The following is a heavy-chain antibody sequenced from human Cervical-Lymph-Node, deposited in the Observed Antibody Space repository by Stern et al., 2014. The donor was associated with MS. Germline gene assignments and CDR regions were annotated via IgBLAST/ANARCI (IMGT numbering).Heavy chain of an antibody. CDR2: IDPSDSYT. D-gene: IGHD5-18*01. V-gene: IGHV5-10-1*03. J-gene: IGHJ6*02. CDR1: GYSFTSYW. Sequence: MQLVQSGAEVKKPGKSLRISCKGSGYSFTSYWISWVRQMPGKGLEWMGRIDPSDSYTNYSPSFQGHVTISADKSISTAYLQWSSLKASDTAMYYCASPVDTAMVEAHSYYYYGMDVWGQGTTVTVSS. CDR3: ASPVDTAMVEAHSYYYYGMDV.